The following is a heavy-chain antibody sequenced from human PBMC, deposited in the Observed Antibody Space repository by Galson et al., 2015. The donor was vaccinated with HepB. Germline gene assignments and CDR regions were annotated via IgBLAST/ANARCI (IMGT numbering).Heavy chain of an antibody. CDR3: AKNVLPGNFDY. D-gene: IGHD4/OR15-4a*01. Sequence: SLRLSCAASGFTFSTYAMSWVRQAPGKGLEWVSVIGGAGDTYYADSVKGRFTISRDNSKNTLYLQMGSLRAEGTAVYYCAKNVLPGNFDYWGQGTLVTVSS. V-gene: IGHV3-23*01. CDR1: GFTFSTYA. CDR2: IGGAGDT. J-gene: IGHJ4*02.